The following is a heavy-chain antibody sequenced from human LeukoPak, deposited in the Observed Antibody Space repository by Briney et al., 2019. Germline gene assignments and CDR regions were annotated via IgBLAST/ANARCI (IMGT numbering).Heavy chain of an antibody. V-gene: IGHV3-11*04. D-gene: IGHD4-17*01. J-gene: IGHJ4*02. CDR1: GFTFSDYY. CDR2: ISSSGSTI. CDR3: ARVLNDYGDYVIDY. Sequence: GGTLRLSCAASGFTFSDYYMSWIRQAPGKGLEWVSYISSSGSTIYYADSVKGRFTISRDNAKNSLYLQMNSLRAEDTAVYYCARVLNDYGDYVIDYWGQGTLVTVSS.